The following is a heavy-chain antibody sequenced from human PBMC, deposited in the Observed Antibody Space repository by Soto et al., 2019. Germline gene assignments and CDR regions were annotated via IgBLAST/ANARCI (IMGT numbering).Heavy chain of an antibody. V-gene: IGHV3-30*03. CDR1: GFTFSSYG. CDR2: ISYDGSNK. Sequence: PGGSLRLSCAASGFTFSSYGMHWVRQAPGKGLEWVAVISYDGSNKYYADSVKGRFTISRDNSKNTLYLQMNSLRAEDTAVYYCARFGEYYYDRSGYYPFDYWGQGTLVTVSS. D-gene: IGHD3-22*01. CDR3: ARFGEYYYDRSGYYPFDY. J-gene: IGHJ4*02.